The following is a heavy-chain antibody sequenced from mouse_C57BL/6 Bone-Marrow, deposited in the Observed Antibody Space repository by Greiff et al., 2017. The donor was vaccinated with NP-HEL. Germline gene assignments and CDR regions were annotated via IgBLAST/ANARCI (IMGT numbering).Heavy chain of an antibody. CDR1: GYTFTSYW. V-gene: IGHV1-5*01. J-gene: IGHJ4*01. CDR2: IYPGNSDT. Sequence: EVKVVESGTVLARPGASVKMSCKTSGYTFTSYWMHWVKQRPGQGLEWIGAIYPGNSDTSYNQKFKGKAKLTAVTSASTAYMELSSLTNEDSAVYYCTRLTGSYYAMDYWGQGTSVTVSS. CDR3: TRLTGSYYAMDY. D-gene: IGHD4-1*01.